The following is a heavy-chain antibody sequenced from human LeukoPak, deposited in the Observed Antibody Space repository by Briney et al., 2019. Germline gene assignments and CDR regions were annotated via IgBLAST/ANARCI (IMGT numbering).Heavy chain of an antibody. CDR3: ARDHGSGSERPDAFDI. V-gene: IGHV1-18*01. CDR1: GHTFTSYG. CDR2: ISAYNGNT. J-gene: IGHJ3*02. D-gene: IGHD1-26*01. Sequence: ASVKVSCKASGHTFTSYGISWVRQAPGQGLEWMGWISAYNGNTNYAQKLQGRVTMTTDTSTSTAYMELRGLRSDDTAVYYCARDHGSGSERPDAFDIWGQGTMVTVSS.